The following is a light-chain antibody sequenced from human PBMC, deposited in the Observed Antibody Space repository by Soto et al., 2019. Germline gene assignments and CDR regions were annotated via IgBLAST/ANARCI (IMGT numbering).Light chain of an antibody. Sequence: EIVMTQSPATLSVSPGERVTLSCRASQSVSSNLAWYQQKPGQAPRLLIYGESTRATGIPARFSGGGSETEFTLTISSLQSEDFAVDCCQQYHNWPPRTFGQGTKVEIK. CDR2: GES. CDR1: QSVSSN. V-gene: IGKV3-15*01. J-gene: IGKJ1*01. CDR3: QQYHNWPPRT.